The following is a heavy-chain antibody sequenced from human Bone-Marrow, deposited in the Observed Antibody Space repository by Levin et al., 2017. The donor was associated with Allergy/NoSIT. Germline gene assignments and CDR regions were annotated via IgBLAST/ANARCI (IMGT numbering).Heavy chain of an antibody. V-gene: IGHV3-30*04. CDR3: ARGLAAAILDY. CDR2: ISYDGSNK. J-gene: IGHJ4*02. CDR1: GFTFSSYA. D-gene: IGHD6-13*01. Sequence: GESLKISCAASGFTFSSYAMHWVRQAPGKGLEWVAVISYDGSNKYYAGSVKGRFTISRDNSKNTLYLQMNSLRAEDTAVYYCARGLAAAILDYWGQGTLVTVSS.